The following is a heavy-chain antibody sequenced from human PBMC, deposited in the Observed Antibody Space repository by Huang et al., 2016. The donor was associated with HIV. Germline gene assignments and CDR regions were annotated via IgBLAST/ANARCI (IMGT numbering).Heavy chain of an antibody. J-gene: IGHJ3*02. Sequence: QIQLMQSGPELKQPGASVKVSCKASGYTFTSYGITWVRKAPGQGPGWMGWISASSGDTEYAQKCQGRVTLTTDTSTNIAYMELRSLRSDDTAKYYCARDHKYHRIGYYRQRRGIDIWGQGTMVIVSS. CDR1: GYTFTSYG. CDR3: ARDHKYHRIGYYRQRRGIDI. D-gene: IGHD3-22*01. CDR2: ISASSGDT. V-gene: IGHV1-18*01.